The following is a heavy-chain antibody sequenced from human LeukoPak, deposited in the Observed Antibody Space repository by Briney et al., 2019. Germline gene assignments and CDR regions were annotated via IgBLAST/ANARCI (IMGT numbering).Heavy chain of an antibody. Sequence: PGGSLRLSCAASGLTFSNYAMTWVRQAPGKGLEWVSTIAGDGASTYYADSVRGRFTISRDNSMNTLYLQMNSLRAEDTALYYCAKGYYYDSSGYIDYWGQGTLVTVSS. CDR3: AKGYYYDSSGYIDY. CDR2: IAGDGAST. J-gene: IGHJ4*02. CDR1: GLTFSNYA. V-gene: IGHV3-23*01. D-gene: IGHD3-22*01.